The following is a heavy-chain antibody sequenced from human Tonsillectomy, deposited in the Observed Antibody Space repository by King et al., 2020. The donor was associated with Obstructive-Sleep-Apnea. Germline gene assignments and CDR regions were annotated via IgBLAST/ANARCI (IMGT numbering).Heavy chain of an antibody. D-gene: IGHD3-10*01. CDR1: GFTFSTYS. V-gene: IGHV3-21*01. J-gene: IGHJ4*02. CDR3: ARANGSGSYWH. CDR2: ITSSSSYI. Sequence: VQLVESGGGLVKPGGSLRLSCVVSGFTFSTYSMNWVRQAPGKGLEWVSSITSSSSYIYYADSVKGRFTISRDNAKNSLYLQIHSLRAEDTAVYYCARANGSGSYWHWGQGSLVTVSS.